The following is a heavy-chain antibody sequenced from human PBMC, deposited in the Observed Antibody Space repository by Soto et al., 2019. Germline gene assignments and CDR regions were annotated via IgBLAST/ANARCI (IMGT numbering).Heavy chain of an antibody. J-gene: IGHJ6*02. Sequence: SETLSLTCIVSGGSVSSGASHWTWILHSPGKGLEWIGYISYSVTTDYNPSLKSRVTISVDTSKNKLSLKLTSATTADTAVYYCASLECSTSKIGVSGQGTTVTLSS. D-gene: IGHD3-22*01. CDR2: ISYSVTT. CDR1: GGSVSSGASH. CDR3: ASLECSTSKIGV. V-gene: IGHV4-61*08.